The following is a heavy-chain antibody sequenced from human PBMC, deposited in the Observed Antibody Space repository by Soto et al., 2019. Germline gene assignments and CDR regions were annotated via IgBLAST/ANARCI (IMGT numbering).Heavy chain of an antibody. V-gene: IGHV1-2*02. J-gene: IGHJ4*02. CDR3: GRVAVFGGTTPPDF. CDR1: GYKFNSYY. CDR2: INVITGGT. D-gene: IGHD3-16*01. Sequence: QVHLLQSGAEVKKPGASVKVSCKASGYKFNSYYIHWVRQAPGQGLEWMGWINVITGGTNSAKKFLGRFIMTRDSSIDTAYMELTSLRPDDTAVYYCGRVAVFGGTTPPDFWGQGTLVAVSS.